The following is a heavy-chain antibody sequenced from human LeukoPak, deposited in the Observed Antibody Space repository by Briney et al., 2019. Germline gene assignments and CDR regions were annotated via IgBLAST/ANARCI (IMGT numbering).Heavy chain of an antibody. Sequence: GGSLRLSCAASGFTFSSYGMHWVRQAPGKGLEWVALISYDSKNKNYADSVRGRFTVSRDDSRNTLYLQMDNLRGEDTAVYHCAKDGYSYAYSYFDSWGHGALVTVSS. J-gene: IGHJ4*01. CDR1: GFTFSSYG. CDR3: AKDGYSYAYSYFDS. V-gene: IGHV3-30*18. D-gene: IGHD5-18*01. CDR2: ISYDSKNK.